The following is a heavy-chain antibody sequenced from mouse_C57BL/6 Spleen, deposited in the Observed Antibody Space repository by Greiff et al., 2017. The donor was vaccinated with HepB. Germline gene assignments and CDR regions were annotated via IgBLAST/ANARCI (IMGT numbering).Heavy chain of an antibody. CDR2: IDPENGDT. Sequence: VQLQQSGAELVRPGASVKLSCTASGFNIKDDYMHWVKQRPEQGLEWIGWIDPENGDTEYASKFQGKATITADTSSNTAYMQLSSLTSEDTAVYYCTYYGSSTGFAYWGQGTLVTVSA. J-gene: IGHJ3*01. D-gene: IGHD1-1*01. V-gene: IGHV14-4*01. CDR1: GFNIKDDY. CDR3: TYYGSSTGFAY.